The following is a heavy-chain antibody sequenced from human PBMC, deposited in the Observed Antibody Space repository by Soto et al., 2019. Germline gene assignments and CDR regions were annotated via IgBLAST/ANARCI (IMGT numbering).Heavy chain of an antibody. Sequence: PSETLSLTCTVSGGSISSYYWSWIRQPPGKGLEWIGEIYYSGSTNYNPSLKSRVTISVDTSKNQFSLKLSSVTAADTAAYYCARAILQSGSYNWFDPWGQGTLVT. J-gene: IGHJ5*02. CDR2: IYYSGST. CDR3: ARAILQSGSYNWFDP. CDR1: GGSISSYY. D-gene: IGHD1-26*01. V-gene: IGHV4-59*12.